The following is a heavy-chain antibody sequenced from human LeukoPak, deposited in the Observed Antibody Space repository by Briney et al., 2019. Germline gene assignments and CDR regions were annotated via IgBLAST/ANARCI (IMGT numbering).Heavy chain of an antibody. Sequence: PSETLSLTCAVYGGSFSGYYWNWIRQPPGKGLEWFGEINHSGSTNYNPSLKSRVTISVDTSKNQFSLNLRSVTAADTAVYYCARGQCTSWYSGLGHWGQGTLVTVSS. CDR1: GGSFSGYY. CDR2: INHSGST. CDR3: ARGQCTSWYSGLGH. D-gene: IGHD6-13*01. J-gene: IGHJ4*02. V-gene: IGHV4-34*01.